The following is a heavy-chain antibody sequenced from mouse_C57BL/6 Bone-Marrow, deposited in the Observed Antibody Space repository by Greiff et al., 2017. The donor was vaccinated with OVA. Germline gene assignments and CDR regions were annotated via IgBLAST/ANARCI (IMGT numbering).Heavy chain of an antibody. D-gene: IGHD2-5*01. CDR3: ARWEVTTSYFDY. J-gene: IGHJ2*01. CDR1: GYTFTDYY. V-gene: IGHV1-26*01. Sequence: VQLQQSGPELVKPGASVKISCKASGYTFTDYYMNCGTHRHLNILDWIGAIHPNNGGTSYNQKFKGKATLTVDKSSSTAYMELRSLTSEDSAVYYCARWEVTTSYFDYWGQGTTLTVSS. CDR2: IHPNNGGT.